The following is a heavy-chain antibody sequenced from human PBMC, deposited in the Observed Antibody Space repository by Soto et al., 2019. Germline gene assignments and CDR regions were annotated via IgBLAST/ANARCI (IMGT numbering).Heavy chain of an antibody. CDR2: IIPIFGTA. CDR1: VGTFRSYA. CDR3: VRVLFGGYNWFDP. J-gene: IGHJ5*02. Sequence: SVKVSCKASVGTFRSYAIRWVRPAPGQGLAWMGGIIPIFGTANYAQKFQGRVPITADESTSTAVMAMKRLRSEDPAVFYCVRVLFGGYNWFDPWGQGTLVTVSS. D-gene: IGHD3-16*01. V-gene: IGHV1-69*13.